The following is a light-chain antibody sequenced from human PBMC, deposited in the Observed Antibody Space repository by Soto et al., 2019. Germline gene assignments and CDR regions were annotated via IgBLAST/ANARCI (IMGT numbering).Light chain of an antibody. CDR2: SNS. V-gene: IGLV1-44*01. CDR3: GAWDDSLIGYV. CDR1: SSNIGSNT. Sequence: QSVLTQPPSASGTPGQRVTISCSGSSSNIGSNTVNWYQQLPGTAPKLLIFSNSQRPSGVPDRFSGSKSGTSASLAISGLQSEDEADYYCGAWDDSLIGYVFGTGTQLTVL. J-gene: IGLJ1*01.